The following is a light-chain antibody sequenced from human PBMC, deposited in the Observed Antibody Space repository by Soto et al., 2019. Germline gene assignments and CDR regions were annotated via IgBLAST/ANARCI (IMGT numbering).Light chain of an antibody. CDR1: SSDVGGYNY. CDR2: EVS. V-gene: IGLV2-8*01. J-gene: IGLJ1*01. Sequence: ALAQPPSASGSPGQSVTISCTGTSSDVGGYNYVSWYQQHPGKAPKLMIYEVSKRPSGVPDRFSGSKSGNTASLTVPGLQAEDEADYYCSSYAGSNNYVFGTGTKVTVL. CDR3: SSYAGSNNYV.